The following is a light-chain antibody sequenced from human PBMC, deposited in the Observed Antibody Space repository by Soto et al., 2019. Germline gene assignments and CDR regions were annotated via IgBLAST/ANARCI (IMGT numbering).Light chain of an antibody. CDR3: AAWDADLSAVV. CDR2: RND. V-gene: IGLV1-47*01. J-gene: IGLJ3*02. CDR1: TSNIGNNY. Sequence: QSVLTQPPSASGTPGQRATISCSGTTSNIGNNYVNWYQQLPGTAPRLVIYRNDQRPSGVADRFSGSKSATSVFLAISGLRSEDEADYYCAAWDADLSAVVFGGGTKLTVL.